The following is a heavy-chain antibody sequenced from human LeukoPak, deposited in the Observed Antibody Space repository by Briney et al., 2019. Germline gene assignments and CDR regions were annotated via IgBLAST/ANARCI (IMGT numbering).Heavy chain of an antibody. CDR3: ARAKGYSRNYYYYMDV. V-gene: IGHV3-23*01. CDR2: ISGSGGTT. J-gene: IGHJ6*03. D-gene: IGHD5-18*01. Sequence: GGSLRLSCAASGFSFSSYGMSWVRQAPGKGLEWVSTISGSGGTTHYADSVKGRFTISRDNSKNTLYLQMNSLRAEDTAVYYCARAKGYSRNYYYYMDVWGKGTTVTVSS. CDR1: GFSFSSYG.